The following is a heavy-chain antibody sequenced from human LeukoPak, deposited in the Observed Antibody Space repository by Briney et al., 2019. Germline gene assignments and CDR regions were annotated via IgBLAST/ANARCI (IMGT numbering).Heavy chain of an antibody. CDR2: IKQDGSEK. CDR3: ASGLELDY. V-gene: IGHV3-7*03. J-gene: IGHJ4*02. CDR1: GFTFSSYA. Sequence: GGSLRLSCAASGFTFSSYAMRWVRQAPGKGLEWVANIKQDGSEKNYVDSVKGRFTISRDNAKNSLYLQVNSLRAEDTAVYYCASGLELDYWGQGTLVTVSS.